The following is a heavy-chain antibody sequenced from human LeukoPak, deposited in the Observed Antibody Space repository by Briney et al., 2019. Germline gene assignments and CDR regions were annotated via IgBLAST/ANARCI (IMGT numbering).Heavy chain of an antibody. J-gene: IGHJ4*02. Sequence: GGSLRLSCAASGFTFSSYEMNWVRQAPGKGLEWVSYISSSGSTIYYADSVKGRFTISRDDAKNSLYLQMNSLRAEDTAVYYCAKAGAGKYGDYFDYWGQRTLVTVSS. V-gene: IGHV3-48*03. CDR2: ISSSGSTI. CDR3: AKAGAGKYGDYFDY. CDR1: GFTFSSYE. D-gene: IGHD4-17*01.